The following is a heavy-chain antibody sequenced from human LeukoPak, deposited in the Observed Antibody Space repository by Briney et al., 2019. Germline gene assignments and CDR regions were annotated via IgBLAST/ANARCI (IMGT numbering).Heavy chain of an antibody. V-gene: IGHV3-74*01. J-gene: IGHJ4*02. Sequence: PGGSLRLSCAASGFTFSSYWMHWVRQAPGKGLVWVSRINSDGSSINYADSVKGRFTISRDNAKNTLYLQMNSLRGEDTAVYYCAKDRSGSYSQGLDYWGQGTLVTVSS. CDR3: AKDRSGSYSQGLDY. D-gene: IGHD1-26*01. CDR2: INSDGSSI. CDR1: GFTFSSYW.